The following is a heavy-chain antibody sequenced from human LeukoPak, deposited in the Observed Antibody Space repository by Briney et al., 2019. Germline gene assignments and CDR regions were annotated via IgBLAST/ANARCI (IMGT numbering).Heavy chain of an antibody. Sequence: GGSLRLSCAASGFTVSSNYMSWVRQAPGKGLDWVSVIYSGGSTYYADSVKGRFTISRDNSKNTLYLQMNALGAEDTAVYYCAGTIIQYNNWFDPWGQGTLVTVSS. CDR1: GFTVSSNY. V-gene: IGHV3-53*01. CDR2: IYSGGST. J-gene: IGHJ5*02. CDR3: AGTIIQYNNWFDP. D-gene: IGHD3-3*01.